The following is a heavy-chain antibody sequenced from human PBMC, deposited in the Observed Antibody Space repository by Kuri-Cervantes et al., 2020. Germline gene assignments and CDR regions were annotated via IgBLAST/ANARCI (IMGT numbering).Heavy chain of an antibody. CDR2: VYSSGTT. J-gene: IGHJ4*02. CDR3: ARGLAGVNQRTYYDS. V-gene: IGHV4-59*12. D-gene: IGHD2-8*01. CDR1: GGSISTYY. Sequence: GSLRLSCSVSGGSISTYYWTWIRQPLGKGLEWIGFVYSSGTTTYNPSLKSRVTISIDTSKNQFSLRLSSVTAADTAVSYCARGLAGVNQRTYYDSWGQGTLVTVSS.